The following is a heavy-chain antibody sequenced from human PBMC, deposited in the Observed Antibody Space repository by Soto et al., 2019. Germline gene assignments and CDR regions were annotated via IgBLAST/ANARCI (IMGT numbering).Heavy chain of an antibody. CDR3: ATNGRPGQNWFAP. D-gene: IGHD1-1*01. J-gene: IGHJ5*02. V-gene: IGHV4-39*01. CDR1: GGSISSGSYF. CDR2: AHYSGST. Sequence: SETLSLTCTVSGGSISSGSYFWAWVRQPPGKGLEWIGSAHYSGSTHYNPSLKSRVTMFVDTSKNQVSLKLRSVTAADTAVYYCATNGRPGQNWFAPWGLGTPVTVSS.